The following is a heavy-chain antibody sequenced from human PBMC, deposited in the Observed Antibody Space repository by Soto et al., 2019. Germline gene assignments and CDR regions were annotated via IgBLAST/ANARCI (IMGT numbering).Heavy chain of an antibody. D-gene: IGHD5-12*01. V-gene: IGHV4-59*08. J-gene: IGHJ4*02. CDR1: GGSISSYY. CDR2: IYYSGST. Sequence: PSETLSLTCTVSGGSISSYYWSWIRQPPGKGLEWIGYIYYSGSTNYNPSLKSRVTISVDTSKNQFSLKLSSVTAADTAMYYCARQYSGYVPATNYFDYWAREPWSPSPQ. CDR3: ARQYSGYVPATNYFDY.